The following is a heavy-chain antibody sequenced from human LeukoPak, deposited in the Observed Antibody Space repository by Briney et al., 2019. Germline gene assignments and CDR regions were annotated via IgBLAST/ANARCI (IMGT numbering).Heavy chain of an antibody. CDR3: ARAGTVMLLDY. V-gene: IGHV1-2*02. J-gene: IGHJ4*02. CDR1: GYTFTSYY. CDR2: INPKNGDT. D-gene: IGHD3-16*01. Sequence: GASVKVSCKASGYTFTSYYMHWVRQAPGQGLEWMGWINPKNGDTNYAQRFQGRVSMTRDMSISTAYMELSRLRSDDTAVYLCARAGTVMLLDYWGQGTLVTVSA.